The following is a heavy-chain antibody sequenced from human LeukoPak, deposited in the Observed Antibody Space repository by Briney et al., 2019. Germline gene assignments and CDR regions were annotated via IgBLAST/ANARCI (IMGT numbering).Heavy chain of an antibody. CDR2: IWYDGSNK. V-gene: IGHV3-33*06. Sequence: GRSLRLSCAASGFTFSSYGMPWVRQAPGKGLEWVAVIWYDGSNKYYADSVKGRFTISRDNSKNTLYLQMNSLRAEDTAVYYCAKDNDLWNSHHRGRGLDYWGQGTLVTVSS. CDR3: AKDNDLWNSHHRGRGLDY. J-gene: IGHJ4*02. CDR1: GFTFSSYG. D-gene: IGHD3-3*01.